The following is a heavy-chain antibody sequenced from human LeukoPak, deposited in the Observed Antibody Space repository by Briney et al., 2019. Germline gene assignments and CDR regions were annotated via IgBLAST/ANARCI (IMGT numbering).Heavy chain of an antibody. J-gene: IGHJ5*02. D-gene: IGHD2-2*01. Sequence: SETLSLTCAVYGGSFSGYYWSRIRQPPGKGLEWIGEINHSGSTNYNPSLKSRVTISVDTSKNQFSLKLSSVTAADTAVYYCARGGVYCSSTSCPIPRSGFDPWGQGTLVTVSS. CDR2: INHSGST. CDR3: ARGGVYCSSTSCPIPRSGFDP. CDR1: GGSFSGYY. V-gene: IGHV4-34*01.